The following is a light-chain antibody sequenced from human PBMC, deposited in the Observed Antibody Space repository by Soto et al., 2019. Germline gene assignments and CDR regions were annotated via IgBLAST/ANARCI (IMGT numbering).Light chain of an antibody. Sequence: DIPMTQSPSSLSASVGDRVTVTCRPSQNITKFLNWYQEKPGRAPKVLIYVTSNLQNGVPSRFSGSGSGTEFTLTISSLQPEEFATYYCQHTYTAPGTFGQGTRVEVK. CDR2: VTS. J-gene: IGKJ1*01. CDR1: QNITKF. V-gene: IGKV1-39*01. CDR3: QHTYTAPGT.